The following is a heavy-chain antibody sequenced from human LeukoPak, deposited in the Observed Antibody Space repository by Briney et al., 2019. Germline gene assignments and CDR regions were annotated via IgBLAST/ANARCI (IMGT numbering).Heavy chain of an antibody. Sequence: ASVKVSCKASGYTFTSYYMHWVRQAPGQGLEWMGIINPSGGSTSYAQKLQGRVTMTRDTSTSTVYMELSSLRSEDTAVYYCARDKSEEEYSSSWYALWYYYGMDVWGQGTTVTVSS. CDR1: GYTFTSYY. J-gene: IGHJ6*02. V-gene: IGHV1-46*01. D-gene: IGHD6-13*01. CDR2: INPSGGST. CDR3: ARDKSEEEYSSSWYALWYYYGMDV.